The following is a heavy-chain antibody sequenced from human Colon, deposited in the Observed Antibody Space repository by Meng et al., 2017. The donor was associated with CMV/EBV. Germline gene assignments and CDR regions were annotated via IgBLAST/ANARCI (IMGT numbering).Heavy chain of an antibody. CDR3: ARVVLNFFDY. V-gene: IGHV4-39*07. J-gene: IGHJ4*02. D-gene: IGHD3-10*02. CDR1: GGSFTSNSYF. CDR2: IYNSGSA. Sequence: QLHLEESGPGLVKPSETLSLTCTVSGGSFTSNSYFWGWIRQPPGKGLEYIGSIYNSGSAYYNPSLKSRVTISLDTSKNQFSLKLSSVTAADTAMHYCARVVLNFFDYWGQGTLVTVSS.